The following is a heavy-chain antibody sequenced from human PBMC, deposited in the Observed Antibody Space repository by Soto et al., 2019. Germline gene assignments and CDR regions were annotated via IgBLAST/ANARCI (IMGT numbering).Heavy chain of an antibody. D-gene: IGHD3-10*01. CDR3: ARSYGSGIRNAFDI. CDR2: INAGNGNT. CDR1: GYTFTSYA. V-gene: IGHV1-3*01. Sequence: ASLKVSCKASGYTFTSYAMHWVRQAPGQRLEWIGWINAGNGNTKYSQKLQGRVTITKETSASTAYMELSSLRSEDTAVYYCARSYGSGIRNAFDIWGQGTMVTVSS. J-gene: IGHJ3*02.